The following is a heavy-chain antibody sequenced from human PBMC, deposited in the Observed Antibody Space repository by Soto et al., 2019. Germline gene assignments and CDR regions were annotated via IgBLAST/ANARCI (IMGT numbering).Heavy chain of an antibody. CDR1: GVSMISYY. CDR3: AREPGV. D-gene: IGHD3-10*01. V-gene: IGHV4-59*12. CDR2: IYYAGST. Sequence: PSETLSLTCTVSGVSMISYYWSWIRQPPGRGLEWIGFIYYAGSTNYNPSLNSRVTISVDTSKNQFSLKLSSVTAADTAVYYCAREPGVWGQGSLVTVSS. J-gene: IGHJ4*02.